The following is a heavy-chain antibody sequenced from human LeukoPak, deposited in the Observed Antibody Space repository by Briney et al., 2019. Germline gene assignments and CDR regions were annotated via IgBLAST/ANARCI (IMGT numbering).Heavy chain of an antibody. Sequence: GESLKISCKGSGYSFTTYWVAWVRQMPGKGLEWRGIIYPGDSDTRYSPSFQGQVTISADKSISTAYLQWSSLKASDTAMYYCARLFSSSTGWFDPWGQGTLVAVSS. CDR1: GYSFTTYW. CDR3: ARLFSSSTGWFDP. CDR2: IYPGDSDT. D-gene: IGHD2-15*01. J-gene: IGHJ5*02. V-gene: IGHV5-51*01.